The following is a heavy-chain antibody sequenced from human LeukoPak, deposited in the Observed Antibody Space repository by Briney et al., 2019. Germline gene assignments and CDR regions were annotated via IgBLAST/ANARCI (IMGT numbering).Heavy chain of an antibody. V-gene: IGHV4-34*01. D-gene: IGHD6-13*01. Sequence: SETLSLTCAVYGGSFSGHYWSWIRQPPGKGLEWIGEINHSGSTNYNPSLKSRVTISVDTSKNQFSLKLSSVTAADTAVYYCARSPEPSYSSSWSYFDYWGQGTLVTVSS. CDR2: INHSGST. CDR1: GGSFSGHY. CDR3: ARSPEPSYSSSWSYFDY. J-gene: IGHJ4*02.